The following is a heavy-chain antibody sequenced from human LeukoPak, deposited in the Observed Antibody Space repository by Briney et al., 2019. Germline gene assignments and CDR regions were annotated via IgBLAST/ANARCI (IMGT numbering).Heavy chain of an antibody. CDR1: GDSVSSNSAA. J-gene: IGHJ3*02. Sequence: SQTLSLTCAISGDSVSSNSAAWNWITQSPSRGLEWLGRTYYRSKWYNDYAISVKSRITINPDTSKNQFSLQLNSVTPEDTAVYFCARGDLAFDIWGQGTMVTVSS. CDR3: ARGDLAFDI. V-gene: IGHV6-1*01. CDR2: TYYRSKWYN.